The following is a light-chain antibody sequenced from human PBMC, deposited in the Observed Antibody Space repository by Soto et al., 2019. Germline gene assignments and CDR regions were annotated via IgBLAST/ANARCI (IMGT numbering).Light chain of an antibody. Sequence: VLTQSPATLSLSPGETATLSCRASQSVSSYLAWYQQKPGQAPRLLIYDASNRATGIPDRFSGSGSGTDFTLSIKRLELDDYAGYYCQRYWTVWTFGQGTKVDIK. CDR2: DAS. CDR3: QRYWTVWT. J-gene: IGKJ1*01. V-gene: IGKV3-11*01. CDR1: QSVSSY.